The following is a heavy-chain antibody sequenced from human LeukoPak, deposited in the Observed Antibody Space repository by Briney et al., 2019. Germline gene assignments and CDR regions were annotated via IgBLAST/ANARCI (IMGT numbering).Heavy chain of an antibody. D-gene: IGHD2-2*01. CDR3: ARGRPASFDP. CDR1: GYSFTNYD. J-gene: IGHJ5*02. Sequence: VSVKVSCKASGYSFTNYDINWVRQATGQGLEWMGWMNPNSGNTGYAQKFQGRVIITRDTSISTAYMELRSLRSEDTAVYYCARGRPASFDPWGQGTLVTVSS. CDR2: MNPNSGNT. V-gene: IGHV1-8*03.